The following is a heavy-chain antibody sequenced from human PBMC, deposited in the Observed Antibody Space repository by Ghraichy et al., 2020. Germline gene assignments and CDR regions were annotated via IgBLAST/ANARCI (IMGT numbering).Heavy chain of an antibody. V-gene: IGHV3-23*01. CDR2: ISGSGGST. CDR1: GFTFSSYA. J-gene: IGHJ6*02. D-gene: IGHD2-2*02. CDR3: AKVVCSSTSCYIWPTPAVEHMDV. Sequence: GGSLRLSCAASGFTFSSYAMSWVRQAPGKGLEWVSAISGSGGSTYYADSVKGRFTISRDNSKNTLYLQMNSLRAEDTAVYYCAKVVCSSTSCYIWPTPAVEHMDVWGQGTTVTVSS.